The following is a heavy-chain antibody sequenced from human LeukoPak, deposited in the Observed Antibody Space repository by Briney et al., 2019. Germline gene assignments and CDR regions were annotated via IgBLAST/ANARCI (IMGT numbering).Heavy chain of an antibody. J-gene: IGHJ4*02. CDR1: GFTFSSYA. V-gene: IGHV3-23*01. Sequence: GGSLRLSCAASGFTFSSYAMSWVRQAPGKGLEWVAAISGGGGSTYYADSVKGRFTISRDNSKNTLYLQMNSLRAEDTAVYYCAKDREPDYGDYLFDYRGQGTLVTVSS. CDR3: AKDREPDYGDYLFDY. D-gene: IGHD4-17*01. CDR2: ISGGGGST.